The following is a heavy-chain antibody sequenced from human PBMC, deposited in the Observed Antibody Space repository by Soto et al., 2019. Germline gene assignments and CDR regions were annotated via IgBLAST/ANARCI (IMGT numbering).Heavy chain of an antibody. CDR3: ARAGYGSGSPETFDY. CDR2: INHSGST. Sequence: SETLSLTCAVYGGSFSGYYWSWIRQPPGKGLEWIGEINHSGSTNYNPSLKSRATISVDTSKNQFSLKLSSVTAADTAVYYCARAGYGSGSPETFDYWGQGTMVTVSS. CDR1: GGSFSGYY. J-gene: IGHJ4*02. V-gene: IGHV4-34*01. D-gene: IGHD3-10*01.